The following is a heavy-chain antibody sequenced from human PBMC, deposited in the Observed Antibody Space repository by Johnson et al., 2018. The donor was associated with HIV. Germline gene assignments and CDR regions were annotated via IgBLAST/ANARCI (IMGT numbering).Heavy chain of an antibody. V-gene: IGHV3-33*08. Sequence: QEQLVESGGGVVQPGRSLRLSCAASGFTFSNYGMHWVRQAPGKGLEWVAVIWYDGSNKYYADSVKGRFTISRDNSKNTLYLQMNSLRAEDTAVYYCAPLGDAFEIWGQGTMVTVSS. D-gene: IGHD7-27*01. CDR2: IWYDGSNK. CDR3: APLGDAFEI. J-gene: IGHJ3*02. CDR1: GFTFSNYG.